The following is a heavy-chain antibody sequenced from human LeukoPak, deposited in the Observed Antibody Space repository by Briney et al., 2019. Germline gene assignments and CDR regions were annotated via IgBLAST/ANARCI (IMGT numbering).Heavy chain of an antibody. Sequence: QPGGSLRLSCAASGFTFSSYGMHWVRQAPGKGLEWVAVIWYDGSNKYYADSVKGRFTISRDNSKNTLYLQMNSLRAEDTAVYYCARAVVVAATFYYGMDAWGQGTTVTVSS. CDR1: GFTFSSYG. J-gene: IGHJ6*02. V-gene: IGHV3-33*01. D-gene: IGHD2-15*01. CDR2: IWYDGSNK. CDR3: ARAVVVAATFYYGMDA.